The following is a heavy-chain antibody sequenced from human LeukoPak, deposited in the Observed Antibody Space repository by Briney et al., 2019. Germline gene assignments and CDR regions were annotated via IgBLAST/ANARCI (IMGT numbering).Heavy chain of an antibody. J-gene: IGHJ4*02. CDR3: ARGPLIAVAGFFDY. CDR1: GFTFSSYA. V-gene: IGHV3-30-3*01. Sequence: GGSLRLSCAASGFTFSSYAMHWVRQAPGKGLEWVAVISYDGSNKHYADSVKGRFTISRDNSKNTLYLQMNSLRAEDTAVYYCARGPLIAVAGFFDYWGQGTLVTVSS. D-gene: IGHD6-19*01. CDR2: ISYDGSNK.